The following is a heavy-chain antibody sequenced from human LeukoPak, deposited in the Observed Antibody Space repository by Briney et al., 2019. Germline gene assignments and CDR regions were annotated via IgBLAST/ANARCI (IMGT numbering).Heavy chain of an antibody. Sequence: SQTLSLTCTVSGGSISSGDYYWSWIRQPPGKGLEWIGYIYCSGSTYYNPSLKSRVTISVDTSKNQFSLKLSSVTAADTAVYYCARDNPRGDFWTNYYYGMDVWGQGTTVTVSS. D-gene: IGHD3-3*01. CDR2: IYCSGST. V-gene: IGHV4-30-4*01. CDR1: GGSISSGDYY. CDR3: ARDNPRGDFWTNYYYGMDV. J-gene: IGHJ6*02.